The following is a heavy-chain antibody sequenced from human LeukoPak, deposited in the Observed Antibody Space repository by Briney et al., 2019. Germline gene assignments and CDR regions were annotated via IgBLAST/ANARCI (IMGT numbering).Heavy chain of an antibody. CDR3: ARDPGYYYYGMNV. V-gene: IGHV3-74*01. CDR1: GFNLRTYW. CDR2: INGEGSRI. Sequence: PGGSLRLSCAVTGFNLRTYWIHWVRHSPGRGLEWVARINGEGSRISYADSVRGRFTISRDNAKNTAHLQMNSLRAEDTALYYCARDPGYYYYGMNVWGQGTTVVVSS. J-gene: IGHJ6*02.